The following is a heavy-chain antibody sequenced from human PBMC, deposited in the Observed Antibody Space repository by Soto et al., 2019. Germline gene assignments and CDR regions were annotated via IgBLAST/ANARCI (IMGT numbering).Heavy chain of an antibody. V-gene: IGHV1-3*01. CDR1: GYTFTTYA. J-gene: IGHJ4*02. CDR2: INAGNGNT. CDR3: ARGGDDCSTTSCYMIDY. Sequence: QVPLVQSGAEVKKPGASVMVSCQASGYTFTTYAMHWVRQAPGQRLEWMGWINAGNGNTKYSSKFQGRVTLARDTSASTAYMELSSLRSEDTAVYYCARGGDDCSTTSCYMIDYWGQGTLVTVSS. D-gene: IGHD2-2*02.